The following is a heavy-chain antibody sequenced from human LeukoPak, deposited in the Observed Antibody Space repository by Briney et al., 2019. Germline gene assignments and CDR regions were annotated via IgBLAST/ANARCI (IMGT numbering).Heavy chain of an antibody. CDR1: GFTVSSNY. D-gene: IGHD6-13*01. Sequence: GGSLRLSCAASGFTVSSNYMSWVRQAPGKGLEWVSVIYIGGSTYYADSVKGRFTISRDNSKNTLYLQMNSLRAEDTAVYYCASLGGLYSSSWYYFDYWGQGTLVTVSS. V-gene: IGHV3-53*01. CDR2: IYIGGST. J-gene: IGHJ4*02. CDR3: ASLGGLYSSSWYYFDY.